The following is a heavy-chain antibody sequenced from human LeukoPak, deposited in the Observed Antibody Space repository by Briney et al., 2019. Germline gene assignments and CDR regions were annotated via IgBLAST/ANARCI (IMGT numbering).Heavy chain of an antibody. Sequence: GGSLRLSCAASGFTVNSNDMSWVRQAPGKGLEWVSLIYSGGSTFYADSVKGRFTISRDDSKNTLYLQMNSLRAEDTAVYYCARGEYYYDSSQAFDIWGQGTMVTVSS. J-gene: IGHJ3*02. D-gene: IGHD3-22*01. CDR2: IYSGGST. CDR3: ARGEYYYDSSQAFDI. V-gene: IGHV3-66*01. CDR1: GFTVNSND.